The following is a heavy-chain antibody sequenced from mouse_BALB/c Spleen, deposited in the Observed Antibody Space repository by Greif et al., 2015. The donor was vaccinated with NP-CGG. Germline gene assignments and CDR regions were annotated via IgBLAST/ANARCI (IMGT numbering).Heavy chain of an antibody. J-gene: IGHJ4*01. D-gene: IGHD2-3*01. V-gene: IGHV14-3*02. Sequence: VQLQQSGAELVKPGASVKLSCTASGFNIKDTYMHWVKQRPEQGLEWIGRIDPANGNTKYDPKFQGKATITADTSSNTAYLQLSSLTSEDTAVYYCADGYPPYAMDYWGQGTSVTVSS. CDR3: ADGYPPYAMDY. CDR2: IDPANGNT. CDR1: GFNIKDTY.